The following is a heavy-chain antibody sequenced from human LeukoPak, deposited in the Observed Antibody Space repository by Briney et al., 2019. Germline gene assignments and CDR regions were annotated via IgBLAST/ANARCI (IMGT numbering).Heavy chain of an antibody. J-gene: IGHJ5*02. D-gene: IGHD3-22*01. CDR3: ARENGYYDSSGYSLSWFDP. Sequence: SETLPLTCAVYGGSFSGYYWSWIRQPPGKGLEWIGEINHSGSTNYNPSLKSRVTISVDTSKNQFSLKLSSVTAADTAVYYCARENGYYDSSGYSLSWFDPWGQGTLVTVSS. CDR1: GGSFSGYY. CDR2: INHSGST. V-gene: IGHV4-34*01.